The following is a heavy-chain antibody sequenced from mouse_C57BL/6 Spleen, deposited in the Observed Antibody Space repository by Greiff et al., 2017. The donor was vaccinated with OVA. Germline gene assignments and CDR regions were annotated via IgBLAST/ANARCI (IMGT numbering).Heavy chain of an antibody. J-gene: IGHJ4*01. V-gene: IGHV5-6*01. CDR2: ISSGGSYT. Sequence: VQLKESGGDLVKPGGSLKLSCAASGFTFSSYGMSWVRQTPDKRLAWVATISSGGSYTYYPDSVKGRFTISRDNAKNTLYLQMSSLKSEDTAMYYCARRQTAQASMDYWGQGTSVTVSS. CDR1: GFTFSSYG. CDR3: ARRQTAQASMDY. D-gene: IGHD3-2*02.